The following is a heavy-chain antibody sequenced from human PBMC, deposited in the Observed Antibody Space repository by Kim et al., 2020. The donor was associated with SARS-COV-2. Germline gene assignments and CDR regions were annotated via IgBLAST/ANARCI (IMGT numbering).Heavy chain of an antibody. CDR2: INHSGST. J-gene: IGHJ5*02. V-gene: IGHV4-34*01. D-gene: IGHD2-2*01. CDR1: GGSFSGYY. CDR3: SRGRPPCSNSCYVFLRWFDP. Sequence: SETLSPTCAVYGGSFSGYYWSWIRQPPGKGLEWIGEINHSGSTNYNPSLKSRVTISVDTSKNQFSLKLSSVTAADTAVYYCSRGRPPCSNSCYVFLRWFDPWGQGTMVTVSS.